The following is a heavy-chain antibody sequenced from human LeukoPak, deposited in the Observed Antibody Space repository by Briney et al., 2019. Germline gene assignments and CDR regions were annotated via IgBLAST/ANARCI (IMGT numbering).Heavy chain of an antibody. Sequence: GGSLRLSCAASGFTFSSFSMNWVRQAPGKGLEWVSSISSGSVYMYYADSVKGRFTISRDNAKNSLYLQMNSLRAEDTAVYYCARGATRIAAAVNYFDYWGQGTLVTVSS. CDR1: GFTFSSFS. CDR2: ISSGSVYM. V-gene: IGHV3-21*01. CDR3: ARGATRIAAAVNYFDY. D-gene: IGHD6-25*01. J-gene: IGHJ4*02.